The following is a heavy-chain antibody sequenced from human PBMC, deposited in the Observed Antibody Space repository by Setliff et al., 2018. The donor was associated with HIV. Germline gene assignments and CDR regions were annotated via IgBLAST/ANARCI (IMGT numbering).Heavy chain of an antibody. Sequence: SETLSLTCTVSGDSIDRTGYYWGWIRQPPGKGLEWIGSIYYNGNTYNKPSLKSRVTISVDTSENQFSLKLNYVTAADTAVYYCARHGDSSGWFGAVYYGIDAWGQGTTVTVSS. D-gene: IGHD3-10*01. CDR1: GDSIDRTGYY. CDR2: IYYNGNT. V-gene: IGHV4-39*01. J-gene: IGHJ6*02. CDR3: ARHGDSSGWFGAVYYGIDA.